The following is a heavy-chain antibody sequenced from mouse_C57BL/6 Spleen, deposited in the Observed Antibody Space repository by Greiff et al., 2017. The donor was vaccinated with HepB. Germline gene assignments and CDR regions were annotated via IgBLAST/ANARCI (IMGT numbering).Heavy chain of an antibody. J-gene: IGHJ4*01. V-gene: IGHV5-17*01. CDR1: GFTFSDYG. CDR2: ISSGSSTI. D-gene: IGHD3-1*01. CDR3: ARGGYDAMDY. Sequence: EVKLVESGGGLVKPGGSLKLSCAASGFTFSDYGMHWVRQAPEKGLEWVAYISSGSSTIYYADTVKGRVTISRDNAKNTLFLQMTSLRSEDTAMYYCARGGYDAMDYWGQGTSVTVSS.